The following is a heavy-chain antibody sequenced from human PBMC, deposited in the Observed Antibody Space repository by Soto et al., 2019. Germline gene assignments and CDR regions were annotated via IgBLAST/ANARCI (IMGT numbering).Heavy chain of an antibody. V-gene: IGHV3-30*18. CDR2: ISHDGKNK. D-gene: IGHD3-3*01. J-gene: IGHJ6*02. Sequence: PGGSLRLSCGASGFSFKNYGIHWVRQTPRRGLEWVAFISHDGKNKQYVDSAKGRFTISRDNSKNTLYLQMNSLRVDDTAVYFCAKDWRWEQPIYGMNVWGPGTTVTVSS. CDR3: AKDWRWEQPIYGMNV. CDR1: GFSFKNYG.